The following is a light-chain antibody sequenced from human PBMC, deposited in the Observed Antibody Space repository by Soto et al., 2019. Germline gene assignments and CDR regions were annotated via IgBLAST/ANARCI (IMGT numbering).Light chain of an antibody. CDR3: QQLNSYPPFT. CDR1: QGISSY. Sequence: DIQLTKSPSFLSASVGDRVTITCRASQGISSYLAWYQKKPGKAPKLLIYAESTLQSGVPSRFSGSGSGTEFSRTIISLQPGDFATYYCQQLNSYPPFTFGPGTKVDIK. CDR2: AES. J-gene: IGKJ3*01. V-gene: IGKV1-9*01.